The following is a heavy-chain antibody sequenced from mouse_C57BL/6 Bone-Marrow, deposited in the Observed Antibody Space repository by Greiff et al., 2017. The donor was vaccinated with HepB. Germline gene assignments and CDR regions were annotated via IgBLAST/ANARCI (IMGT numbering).Heavy chain of an antibody. CDR3: ANSYITTVVDWYFDV. Sequence: QVQLQQPGAELVKPGASVKLSCKASGYTFTSYWMHWVKQRPGRGLERIGRIDPNSGGTKYNEKFKSKATLTVDKPSSTAYMQLSSLTSEDSAVYYCANSYITTVVDWYFDVWGTGTTVTVSS. V-gene: IGHV1-72*01. CDR1: GYTFTSYW. J-gene: IGHJ1*03. CDR2: IDPNSGGT. D-gene: IGHD1-1*01.